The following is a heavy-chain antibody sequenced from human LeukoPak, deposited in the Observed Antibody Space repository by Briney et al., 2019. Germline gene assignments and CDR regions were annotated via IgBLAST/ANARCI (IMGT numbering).Heavy chain of an antibody. V-gene: IGHV3-53*05. Sequence: GGSLRLSCAASGFTVSSNYMSWVRQAPGKGLEWVSVIYSGGSTYYADSVKGRFTISRDNSKNTLYLQMNSLRAEDTAVYYCAKGIYGSGSYEYFQHWGQGTLVTVSS. J-gene: IGHJ1*01. CDR2: IYSGGST. CDR1: GFTVSSNY. CDR3: AKGIYGSGSYEYFQH. D-gene: IGHD3-10*01.